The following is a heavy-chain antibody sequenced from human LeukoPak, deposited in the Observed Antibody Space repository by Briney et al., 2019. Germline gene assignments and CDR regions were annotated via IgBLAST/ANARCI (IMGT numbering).Heavy chain of an antibody. Sequence: GGSLRLSCAASGFTFSSYSMNWVRQAPGKGLEWVSYISSSSSTIYYADSVKGRFTISRDNAKNSLYLQINSLRAEDTAVYYCATGDDNDWYSVDYWGQGTLVTVSS. D-gene: IGHD3-9*01. V-gene: IGHV3-48*04. CDR2: ISSSSSTI. CDR3: ATGDDNDWYSVDY. J-gene: IGHJ4*02. CDR1: GFTFSSYS.